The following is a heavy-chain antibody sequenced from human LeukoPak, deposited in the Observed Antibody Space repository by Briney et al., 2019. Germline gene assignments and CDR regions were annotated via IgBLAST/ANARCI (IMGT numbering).Heavy chain of an antibody. D-gene: IGHD3-10*01. V-gene: IGHV4-4*02. CDR1: GGPISNGNW. CDR2: IYHSGST. J-gene: IGHJ4*02. CDR3: ARVKRITLVRGVNLDS. Sequence: SETLSLTCAVFGGPISNGNWWSWVRQPPGQGLEWIGEIYHSGSTNYNPSLKSRFTISVDKPKNQFSLNLISVTAADTAVYYCARVKRITLVRGVNLDSWGQGTLVTVSS.